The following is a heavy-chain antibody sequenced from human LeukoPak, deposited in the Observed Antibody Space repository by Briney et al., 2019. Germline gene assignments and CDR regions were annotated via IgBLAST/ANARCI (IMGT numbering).Heavy chain of an antibody. V-gene: IGHV1-2*02. D-gene: IGHD3-9*01. CDR2: INPNSGGT. CDR1: GYTFTSYY. CDR3: ARGFYYDILTGLTP. Sequence: ASVKVSCKASGYTFTSYYMHWVRQAPGQGLEWMGWINPNSGGTNYAQKFQGRVTMTRDTSISTAYMELSRLRSDDTAVYYCARGFYYDILTGLTPWGQGTLVTVSS. J-gene: IGHJ5*02.